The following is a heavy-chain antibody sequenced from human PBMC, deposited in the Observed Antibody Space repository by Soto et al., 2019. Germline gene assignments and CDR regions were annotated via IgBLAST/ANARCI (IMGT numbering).Heavy chain of an antibody. D-gene: IGHD3-22*01. V-gene: IGHV3-7*01. CDR2: IKHDGNEK. CDR3: VRATLSWGHYYFRGLDV. J-gene: IGHJ6*02. CDR1: GFTFSSYA. Sequence: PGGSLRLSCAASGFTFSSYAMSWVRQAPGRGLEWVANIKHDGNEKYYADSVKGRFTVSRDNVKNFLHLQMSSLRGDDTGVYFCVRATLSWGHYYFRGLDVWGQGTTVTVSS.